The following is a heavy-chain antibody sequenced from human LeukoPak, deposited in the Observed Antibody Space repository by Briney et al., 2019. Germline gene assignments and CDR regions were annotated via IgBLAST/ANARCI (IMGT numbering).Heavy chain of an antibody. V-gene: IGHV1-24*01. Sequence: GASVKVSCKVSGYTLTELSMHWVRQAPGKGLEWMGGFDPEDGETIYAQKFQGRVTMTEDTSTDTAYMELSSLRSEDTAVYYCATVRADSSGYYSKEVFDYWGQGTLVTVSS. CDR1: GYTLTELS. CDR3: ATVRADSSGYYSKEVFDY. J-gene: IGHJ4*02. D-gene: IGHD3-22*01. CDR2: FDPEDGET.